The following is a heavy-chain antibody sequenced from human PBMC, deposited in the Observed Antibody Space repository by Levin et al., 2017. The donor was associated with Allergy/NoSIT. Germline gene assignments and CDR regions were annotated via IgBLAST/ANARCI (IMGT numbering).Heavy chain of an antibody. D-gene: IGHD3-10*02. Sequence: GGSLRLSCTVSGFTFNDHYIDWVRQAPGEGLGWVGRVRNEANSYSREYAPSVKGRFTISRDESKNSVFLQMNSLKTEDTALYYCVRHIPCRGIDVWGQGTTVAVSS. CDR2: VRNEANSYSR. CDR3: VRHIPCRGIDV. CDR1: GFTFNDHY. J-gene: IGHJ6*02. V-gene: IGHV3-72*01.